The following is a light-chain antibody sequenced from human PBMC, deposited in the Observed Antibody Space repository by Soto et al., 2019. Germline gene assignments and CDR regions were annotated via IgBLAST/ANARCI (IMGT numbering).Light chain of an antibody. CDR1: NIGSKS. J-gene: IGLJ1*01. CDR2: DDS. Sequence: SSELTQPPSVSVAPGQTARITCGGNNIGSKSVHWYQQKPGQAPVLVVDDDSDRPSGIPERFSGSNSGNTATLTISRVEAGDEAAYFCHVCDSSSAQVFGTGTKVAVL. V-gene: IGLV3-21*02. CDR3: HVCDSSSAQV.